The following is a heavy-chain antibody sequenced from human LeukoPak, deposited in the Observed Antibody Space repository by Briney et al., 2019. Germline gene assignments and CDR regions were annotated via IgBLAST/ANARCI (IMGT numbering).Heavy chain of an antibody. J-gene: IGHJ4*02. CDR1: GFTFSSYA. V-gene: IGHV3-23*01. Sequence: PGGSLRLSCAASGFTFSSYAMSWVRQAPGKGLEWVSAISGSGGSTYYANSVKGRFTISRDNSKNTLYLQMNSLRAEDTAVYYCAKALSGRYCSSTSCSPVFDYWGQGTLVTVSS. CDR3: AKALSGRYCSSTSCSPVFDY. CDR2: ISGSGGST. D-gene: IGHD2-2*01.